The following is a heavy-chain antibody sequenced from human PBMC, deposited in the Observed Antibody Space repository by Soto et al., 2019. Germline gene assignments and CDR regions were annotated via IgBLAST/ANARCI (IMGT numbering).Heavy chain of an antibody. D-gene: IGHD1-1*01. CDR2: ISGSGGST. J-gene: IGHJ6*02. V-gene: IGHV3-23*01. CDR1: GFTFSSYA. Sequence: GGSLRLSCAASGFTFSSYAMSWVRQAPGKGLEWVSAISGSGGSTYYADSVKGRFTISRDNSKNTLYLQMNSLRAEDTAVYYCAKGSENWIQSKGYYYGMDVWGQGTTVTVSS. CDR3: AKGSENWIQSKGYYYGMDV.